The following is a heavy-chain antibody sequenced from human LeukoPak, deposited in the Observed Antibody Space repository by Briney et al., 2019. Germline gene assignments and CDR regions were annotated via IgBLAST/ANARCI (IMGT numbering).Heavy chain of an antibody. CDR2: ISSNGGST. CDR1: GFTFSTYA. CDR3: VKSAYSGSYFSLDY. D-gene: IGHD1-26*01. J-gene: IGHJ4*02. V-gene: IGHV3-64D*09. Sequence: PGGSLRLSCSASGFTFSTYAMHWVRQAPAKGLEFVSAISSNGGSTFYADSVKGRFTISRDNSKDTLYLQMSSLRAEDTAVYYCVKSAYSGSYFSLDYWGQGTLVTVSS.